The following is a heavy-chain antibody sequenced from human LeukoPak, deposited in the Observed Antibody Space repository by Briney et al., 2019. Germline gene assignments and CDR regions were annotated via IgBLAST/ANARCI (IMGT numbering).Heavy chain of an antibody. CDR1: GGSISSGDYY. V-gene: IGHV4-30-4*01. CDR3: AGGAGYSIDY. CDR2: IYYSGST. Sequence: SETLSLTCTVSGGSISSGDYYWSWIRQPPGKGLEWIGYIYYSGSTYYNPSLKSRVTISVDTPKNQFSLKLTSVTAADTAVYYCAGGAGYSIDYWGQGTLVTVSS. D-gene: IGHD3-9*01. J-gene: IGHJ4*02.